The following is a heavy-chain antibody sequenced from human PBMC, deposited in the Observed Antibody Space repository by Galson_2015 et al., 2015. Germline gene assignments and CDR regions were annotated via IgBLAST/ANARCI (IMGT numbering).Heavy chain of an antibody. CDR1: GLNFRSYA. D-gene: IGHD6-6*01. V-gene: IGHV3-23*01. Sequence: SLRLSCAASGLNFRSYAMSWVRQAPGKGLEWVSGINGYGDTTYYADSVKGRFTISRDNSKNTLYLQMNSLRPEDTAVYYCARVGGDIAARTWGYFDYWGQGTLVTVSS. CDR3: ARVGGDIAARTWGYFDY. J-gene: IGHJ4*02. CDR2: INGYGDTT.